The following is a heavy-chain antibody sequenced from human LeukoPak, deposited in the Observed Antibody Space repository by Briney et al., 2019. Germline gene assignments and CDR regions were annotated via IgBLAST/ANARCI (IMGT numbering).Heavy chain of an antibody. D-gene: IGHD3-9*01. V-gene: IGHV3-21*01. CDR2: ISSSSSYI. CDR1: GISFRSYG. Sequence: GGSLRLSCAASGISFRSYGMHWVRQAPGKGLEWVSSISSSSSYIYYADSVKGRFTISRDNAKNSLYLQMNSLRAEDTAVYYCARVRYFDYWGQGTLVTVSS. J-gene: IGHJ4*02. CDR3: ARVRYFDY.